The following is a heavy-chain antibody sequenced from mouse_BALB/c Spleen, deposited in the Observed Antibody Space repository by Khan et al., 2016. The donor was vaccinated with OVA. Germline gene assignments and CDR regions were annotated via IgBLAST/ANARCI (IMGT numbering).Heavy chain of an antibody. CDR1: GYTFTNYW. V-gene: IGHV1-63*02. J-gene: IGHJ2*01. D-gene: IGHD3-1*01. Sequence: VQLQQSGAELVRPGTSVKMSCKAAGYTFTNYWIGWVKQRPGHGLEWIGDIFPGGGYTNYNEKFKGKATLTADTSSSTAYMQLSSLTSEDHALYYFARRGAARATWDYFDYWGQGTTLTVSS. CDR3: ARRGAARATWDYFDY. CDR2: IFPGGGYT.